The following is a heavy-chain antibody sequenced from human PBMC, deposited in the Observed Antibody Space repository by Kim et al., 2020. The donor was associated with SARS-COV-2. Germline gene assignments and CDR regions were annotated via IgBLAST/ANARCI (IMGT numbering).Heavy chain of an antibody. V-gene: IGHV1-18*01. Sequence: ASVKVSCKACGYTFAAYGISWVRQARGQGLEWMGGIGAYNGMSDYGQTFHDRITMTTDISSSTAYLEVRSLRSDDTAIYYCARGGRGDHFYNGMDVWGQGTAVIVSS. J-gene: IGHJ6*02. CDR2: IGAYNGMS. D-gene: IGHD2-21*02. CDR3: ARGGRGDHFYNGMDV. CDR1: GYTFAAYG.